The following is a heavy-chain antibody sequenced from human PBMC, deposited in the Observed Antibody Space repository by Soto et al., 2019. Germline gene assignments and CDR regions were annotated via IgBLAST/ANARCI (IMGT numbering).Heavy chain of an antibody. CDR3: AREGSHNWFDP. J-gene: IGHJ5*02. V-gene: IGHV3-7*03. CDR2: IKQDGSEK. CDR1: GFTFSSYW. Sequence: GVLRLSCAASGFTFSSYWMSWVRQAPGKGLEWVANIKQDGSEKYYVDSVKGRFTISRDNAKNSLYLQMNSLRAEDTAVYYCAREGSHNWFDPWGQGTLVTVSS.